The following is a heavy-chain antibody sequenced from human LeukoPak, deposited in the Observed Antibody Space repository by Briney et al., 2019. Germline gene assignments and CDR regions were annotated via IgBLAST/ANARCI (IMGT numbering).Heavy chain of an antibody. V-gene: IGHV3-74*01. CDR2: INTDGSTT. D-gene: IGHD5-18*01. CDR1: GFTFSSDW. J-gene: IGHJ4*02. CDR3: ARGRLDTAMVTYFDY. Sequence: GGSLRLSCAASGFTFSSDWMHWVRQAPGKGLVWVSRINTDGSTTTYADSVKGRFTISRDNAKNTLYLQMNSLRAEDTAVYYCARGRLDTAMVTYFDYWGQGTLVTVSS.